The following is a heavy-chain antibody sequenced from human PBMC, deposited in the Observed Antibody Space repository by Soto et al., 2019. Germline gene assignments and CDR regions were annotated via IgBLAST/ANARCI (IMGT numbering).Heavy chain of an antibody. CDR3: ARDGAPRDRSGYYGY. D-gene: IGHD3-22*01. CDR2: ISSSSSYT. V-gene: IGHV3-11*05. CDR1: GFTFSDYY. J-gene: IGHJ4*02. Sequence: GGSLRLSCAASGFTFSDYYMSWIRQAPGKGLEWVSYISSSSSYTNYADSVKGRFTISRDNAKNSLYLQMNSLRAEDTAVYYCARDGAPRDRSGYYGYWGQGTLVTVSS.